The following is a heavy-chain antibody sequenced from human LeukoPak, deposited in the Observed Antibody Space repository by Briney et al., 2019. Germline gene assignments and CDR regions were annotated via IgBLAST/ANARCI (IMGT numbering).Heavy chain of an antibody. CDR3: ARYREQHH. CDR2: IYSSGNT. V-gene: IGHV4-39*07. Sequence: SETLSLTCAVSGASITSSNYYWGWVRQSPGKGLEWIGNIYSSGNTYYNASLKSRVTMYIDTSKNQFFLKLTSVTAADTAVYYCARYREQHHWGQGTLVTVSS. D-gene: IGHD6-13*01. J-gene: IGHJ1*01. CDR1: GASITSSNYY.